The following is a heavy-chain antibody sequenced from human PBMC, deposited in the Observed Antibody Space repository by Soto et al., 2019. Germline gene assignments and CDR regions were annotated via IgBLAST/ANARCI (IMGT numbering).Heavy chain of an antibody. V-gene: IGHV1-69*13. J-gene: IGHJ5*02. Sequence: SVKVSCKASGYTFTSYGISWVRQAPGQGLEWMGEIIPIFGTANYAQKFQGRVTITADESTSTAYMELSSLRSEETAVYYCASDRMAGELSNWFDPWGQGTLVTVSS. CDR3: ASDRMAGELSNWFDP. D-gene: IGHD1-26*01. CDR1: GYTFTSYG. CDR2: IIPIFGTA.